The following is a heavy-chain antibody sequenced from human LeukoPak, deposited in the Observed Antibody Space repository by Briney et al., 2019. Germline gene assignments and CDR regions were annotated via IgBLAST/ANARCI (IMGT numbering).Heavy chain of an antibody. Sequence: PGGSLRLSCAASGFTFSSYAMTWVRQAPGKGLEWVSRIKSDGSSTSYADSVKGRFTISRDNVKNTLYLQMNSLRAEDTAVYYCARDGSSWSNWLDPWGQGTLVTVSS. V-gene: IGHV3-74*01. J-gene: IGHJ5*02. CDR2: IKSDGSST. CDR1: GFTFSSYA. CDR3: ARDGSSWSNWLDP. D-gene: IGHD6-13*01.